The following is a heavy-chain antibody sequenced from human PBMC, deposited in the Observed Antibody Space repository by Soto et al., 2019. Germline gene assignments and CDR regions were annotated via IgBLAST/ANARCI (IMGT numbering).Heavy chain of an antibody. D-gene: IGHD2-2*01. CDR3: TRRGCSTTGCYFN. V-gene: IGHV3-74*03. CDR1: GFPFSSYW. Sequence: HPGGSLRLSCAASGFPFSSYWMHWVRQAPGKGLVWVSRINGDGSSITYADSVKGRFTISRDNAKNTLYLQMNSLRAEDAAVYYCTRRGCSTTGCYFNWGRGTQVTVSS. J-gene: IGHJ4*02. CDR2: INGDGSSI.